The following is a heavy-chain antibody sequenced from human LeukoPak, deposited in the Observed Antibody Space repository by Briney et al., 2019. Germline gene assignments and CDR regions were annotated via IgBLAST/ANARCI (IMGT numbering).Heavy chain of an antibody. Sequence: ASVKVSCKASGYTFTSYDINWVRQATGQGLEWMGWINPNSGGTNYAQKFQGRVTMTRDTSISTAYMELSRLRSDDTAVYYCARGGRPSRDHLTLDYWGQGTLVTVSS. V-gene: IGHV1-2*02. D-gene: IGHD1-14*01. CDR1: GYTFTSYD. CDR2: INPNSGGT. J-gene: IGHJ4*02. CDR3: ARGGRPSRDHLTLDY.